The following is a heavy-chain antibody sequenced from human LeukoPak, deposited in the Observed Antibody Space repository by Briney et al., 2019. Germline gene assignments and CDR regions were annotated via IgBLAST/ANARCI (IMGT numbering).Heavy chain of an antibody. J-gene: IGHJ3*01. V-gene: IGHV5-51*01. CDR2: IYPDDSDT. D-gene: IGHD3-22*01. CDR1: GYRFNAYW. CDR3: ARPNITSYYDSRGYDAFDV. Sequence: RGESLKIPCKGSGYRFNAYWIAWVRQMPGKGLEWMGLIYPDDSDTRYRPSFQGQVTISADKSVRTAYLQWSSLKASDTAMYYCARPNITSYYDSRGYDAFDVWGQGTMVTVSS.